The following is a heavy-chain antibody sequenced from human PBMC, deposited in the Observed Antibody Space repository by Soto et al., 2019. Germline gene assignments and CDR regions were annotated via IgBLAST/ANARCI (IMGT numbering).Heavy chain of an antibody. V-gene: IGHV3-23*01. D-gene: IGHD6-19*01. CDR1: GFPFSSYA. CDR2: ISGSASHI. J-gene: IGHJ4*02. CDR3: AKDRGNSGWGSIFEI. Sequence: GGSLRLSCEVSGFPFSSYAMTWVRQAPGRGLEWVSVISGSASHIDYADSVRGRFIISRDNSKNTVFLQMNSLRAEDTATYHCAKDRGNSGWGSIFEIWGQGALVTFSS.